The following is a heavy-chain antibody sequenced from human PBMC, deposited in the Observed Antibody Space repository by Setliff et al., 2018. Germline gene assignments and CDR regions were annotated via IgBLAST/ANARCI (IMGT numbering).Heavy chain of an antibody. CDR1: GGSISSISYY. CDR2: VYDSGTT. V-gene: IGHV4-39*01. D-gene: IGHD3-3*01. J-gene: IGHJ6*03. CDR3: ARVTGFSYMDV. Sequence: SETLSLTCTVPGGSISSISYYWGWIRQPPGKGLEWIGTVYDSGTTYYNPSLKSRVTIFVDTSKNQFSLRLSSVTAADTAVYFCARVTGFSYMDVWGKGTTVTVSS.